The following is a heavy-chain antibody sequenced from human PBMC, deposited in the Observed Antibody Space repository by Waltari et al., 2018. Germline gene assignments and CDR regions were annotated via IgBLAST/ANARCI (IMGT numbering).Heavy chain of an antibody. V-gene: IGHV4-59*01. Sequence: VQLQESGPGLVKPSETLSLTCTVSGGSISSYYWRWIRQPPGKGLEWIGYIYYSGSTNYNPSLKSRVTISVYTSKNQFSLKLSSVTAADTAVYYCARATAHDNWCDPWGQGTLVTVSS. CDR3: ARATAHDNWCDP. CDR1: GGSISSYY. CDR2: IYYSGST. J-gene: IGHJ5*02.